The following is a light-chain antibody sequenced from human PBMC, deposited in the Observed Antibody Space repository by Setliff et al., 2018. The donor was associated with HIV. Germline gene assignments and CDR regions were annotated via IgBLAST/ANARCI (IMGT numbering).Light chain of an antibody. Sequence: QSVLTQPASVSGSPGQSITISCTGTSGDVGRYNLVSWYQQQPGKPPKLMIYQASKRPSGVSNRFSGSKSGNTASLTISGLQAGDEADYYCCSNTGSNTYVFGTGTKVTVL. CDR2: QAS. CDR1: SGDVGRYNL. V-gene: IGLV2-23*01. J-gene: IGLJ1*01. CDR3: CSNTGSNTYV.